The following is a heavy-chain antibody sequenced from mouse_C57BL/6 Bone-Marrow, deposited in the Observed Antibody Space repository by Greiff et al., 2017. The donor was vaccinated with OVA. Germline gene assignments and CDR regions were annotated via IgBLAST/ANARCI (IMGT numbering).Heavy chain of an antibody. Sequence: EVQLVESGGGLVQPGGSLKLSCAASGFTFSDYYMYWVRQTPEKRLEWVAYISNGGGSTYYPDTVKGRFTISRDNAKNTLYLQMSRLKSEDTAMYYCARHRPSYAMDYWGQGTSVTVSS. CDR2: ISNGGGST. D-gene: IGHD6-1*01. CDR1: GFTFSDYY. CDR3: ARHRPSYAMDY. V-gene: IGHV5-12*01. J-gene: IGHJ4*01.